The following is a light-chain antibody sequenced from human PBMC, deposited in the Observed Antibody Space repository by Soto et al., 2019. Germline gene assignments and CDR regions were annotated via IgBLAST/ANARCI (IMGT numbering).Light chain of an antibody. CDR3: QQYNNWPWT. CDR1: QSVSSSY. J-gene: IGKJ1*01. Sequence: EIVLTQSPGTLSLSPGERATLSCRASQSVSSSYLAWYQQKPGQPPRLLIYGASTRATGIPARFSGSGSATEFTLTISSLQSEDFAVYYCQQYNNWPWTFGQGTKVDIK. CDR2: GAS. V-gene: IGKV3-15*01.